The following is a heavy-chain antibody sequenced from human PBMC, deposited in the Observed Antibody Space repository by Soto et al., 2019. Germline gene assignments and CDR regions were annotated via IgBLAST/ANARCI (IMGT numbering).Heavy chain of an antibody. CDR2: MSGYNGNT. V-gene: IGHV1-18*01. CDR3: ARDYYGSWRLNAHNLFDP. J-gene: IGHJ5*02. Sequence: ASVKVSCKASGYTFTTYGISWVRQAPGQGLEWMGWMSGYNGNTNYAQKLQGRVTMTTDTSTSTAYMELRSLRSDDTAVYYCARDYYGSWRLNAHNLFDPWGQGTLVTVSS. D-gene: IGHD3-10*01. CDR1: GYTFTTYG.